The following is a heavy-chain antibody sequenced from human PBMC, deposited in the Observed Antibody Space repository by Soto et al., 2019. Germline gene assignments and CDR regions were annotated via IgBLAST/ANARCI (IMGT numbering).Heavy chain of an antibody. D-gene: IGHD3-22*01. J-gene: IGHJ5*02. Sequence: SQTLSLTCAISGDSVSSNSAAWNWIRQSPSRGLERLGRTYYRSKWYNDYAVSVKSRITINPDTSKNQFSLQLNSVAPEDTAVYYCARNTYYYDSSGYLTPSWFDPWGQGTLVTVSS. CDR1: GDSVSSNSAA. V-gene: IGHV6-1*01. CDR3: ARNTYYYDSSGYLTPSWFDP. CDR2: TYYRSKWYN.